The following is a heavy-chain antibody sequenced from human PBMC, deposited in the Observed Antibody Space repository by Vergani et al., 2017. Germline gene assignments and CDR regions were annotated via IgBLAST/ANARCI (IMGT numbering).Heavy chain of an antibody. Sequence: EVQLVQSGAEVMKPWATMKISCKVSGYTFTDHYMHWVKQVPGKGLELMGLVDPEDGETIYAEKFKGRVTIATDTSTDTAHLELSSLRSEDTAIYYCATPQTVTTGGMEVWGQGTTVIVSS. CDR1: GYTFTDHY. CDR3: ATPQTVTTGGMEV. CDR2: VDPEDGET. J-gene: IGHJ6*02. D-gene: IGHD4-17*01. V-gene: IGHV1-69-2*01.